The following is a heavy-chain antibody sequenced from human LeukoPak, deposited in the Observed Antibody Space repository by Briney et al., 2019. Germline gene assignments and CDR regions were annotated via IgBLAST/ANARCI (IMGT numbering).Heavy chain of an antibody. CDR1: GFTFSSYA. J-gene: IGHJ6*02. D-gene: IGHD2-8*01. Sequence: PGGSLRLSCSASGFTFSSYAMHWGRQAPGKGLEYVSAISSNGGSTYYADSVKGRFTISRDNSKNTLYLQMSSLRAEDAAVYYCVKSDCTNGVCYSYYYGMDVWGQGTTVTVSS. CDR3: VKSDCTNGVCYSYYYGMDV. V-gene: IGHV3-64D*09. CDR2: ISSNGGST.